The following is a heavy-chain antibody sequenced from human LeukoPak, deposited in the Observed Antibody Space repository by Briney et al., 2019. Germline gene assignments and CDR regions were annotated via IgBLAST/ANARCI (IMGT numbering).Heavy chain of an antibody. Sequence: GGSLRLSFAASGFILSSYEMHWVRQPPGKGLEWLAVISHEGSIKYHADSVRGRFTISRDNSHNTLFLQMNSLRAEDTAVYYCARYFTTGSIDQRGQGNLVTVSS. J-gene: IGHJ4*02. CDR3: ARYFTTGSIDQ. CDR1: GFILSSYE. CDR2: ISHEGSIK. D-gene: IGHD3-9*01. V-gene: IGHV3-30-3*01.